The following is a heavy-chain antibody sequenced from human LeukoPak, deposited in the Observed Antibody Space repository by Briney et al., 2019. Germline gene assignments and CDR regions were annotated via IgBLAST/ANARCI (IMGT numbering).Heavy chain of an antibody. D-gene: IGHD3-3*01. Sequence: SETLSLTCTVSGGSISSSSYYWGWIRQPPGKGLEWIGSIYYSGSTYYNPSLKSRVTISVDTSKNQFSLKLSSVTAADTAVYYCASQRFGVLRFFSWGQGTLVTVSS. V-gene: IGHV4-39*01. CDR2: IYYSGST. CDR3: ASQRFGVLRFFS. J-gene: IGHJ5*02. CDR1: GGSISSSSYY.